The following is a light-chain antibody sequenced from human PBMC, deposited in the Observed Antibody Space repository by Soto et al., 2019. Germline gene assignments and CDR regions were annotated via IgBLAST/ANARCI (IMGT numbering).Light chain of an antibody. CDR3: QHYGSLLWT. Sequence: DIVLTQSPGTLSLSPGERATLSCRASQSVSSSYLAWYQQKPGQAPRLLIYGASSRATGLPDRFSGSGSGTDFTLTISRLEPEDFAVYYCQHYGSLLWTFGQGTKVEIK. CDR1: QSVSSSY. J-gene: IGKJ1*01. V-gene: IGKV3-20*01. CDR2: GAS.